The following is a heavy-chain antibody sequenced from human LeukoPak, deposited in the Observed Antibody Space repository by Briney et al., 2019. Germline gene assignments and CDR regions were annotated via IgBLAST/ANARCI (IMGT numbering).Heavy chain of an antibody. Sequence: GASVKVSCKASGYTFTSYAMHWVRQAPGQRLEWMGWINAGNGNTKYSQKFQGRVTITRDTSASTAYMELSSLRSEDTAVYYCARDLIVGGRCIGYWGQGTLVTVSS. V-gene: IGHV1-3*01. CDR3: ARDLIVGGRCIGY. CDR1: GYTFTSYA. J-gene: IGHJ4*02. D-gene: IGHD1-26*01. CDR2: INAGNGNT.